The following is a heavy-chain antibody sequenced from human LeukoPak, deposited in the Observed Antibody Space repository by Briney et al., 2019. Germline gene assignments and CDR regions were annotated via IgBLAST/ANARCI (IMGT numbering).Heavy chain of an antibody. Sequence: SETLSLTCTVSGGSISSSSYYWGWIRQPPGKGLEWIGIIYYSGSTYYNPSLKSRVTISIDTSKNQFSLKLSSVTAADTAVYYCARVSCSGGSCYLFDYWGQGTLVTVSS. CDR2: IYYSGST. V-gene: IGHV4-39*07. CDR3: ARVSCSGGSCYLFDY. J-gene: IGHJ4*02. CDR1: GGSISSSSYY. D-gene: IGHD2-15*01.